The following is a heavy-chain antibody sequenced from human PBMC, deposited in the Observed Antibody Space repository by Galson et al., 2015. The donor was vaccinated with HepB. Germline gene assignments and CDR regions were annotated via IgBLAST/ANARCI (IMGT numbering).Heavy chain of an antibody. CDR3: ARDDDLSEYSSSYAFDI. V-gene: IGHV3-21*01. J-gene: IGHJ3*02. Sequence: SLRLSCAASGFTLSSYSMNWVRQAPGKGLEWVSSISSSSSYIYYADSVKGRFTTSRDNAKNSLYLQMNSLRAEDTAVYYCARDDDLSEYSSSYAFDIWGQGTMVTVSS. CDR1: GFTLSSYS. CDR2: ISSSSSYI. D-gene: IGHD6-6*01.